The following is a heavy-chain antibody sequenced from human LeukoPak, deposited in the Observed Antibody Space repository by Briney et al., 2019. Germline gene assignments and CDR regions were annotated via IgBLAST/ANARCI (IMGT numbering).Heavy chain of an antibody. D-gene: IGHD3-3*01. CDR1: GFHFSSYS. J-gene: IGHJ4*02. V-gene: IGHV3-48*01. CDR2: ISTSSSTI. Sequence: GGSLRLSCAASGFHFSSYSMNWVRQAPGKGLEWVSYISTSSSTIYYADSVKGRFTISRDNSKNTLYLQMNSLRAEDTAVYYCAKERRYYDFWSGIDYWGQGTLVTVSS. CDR3: AKERRYYDFWSGIDY.